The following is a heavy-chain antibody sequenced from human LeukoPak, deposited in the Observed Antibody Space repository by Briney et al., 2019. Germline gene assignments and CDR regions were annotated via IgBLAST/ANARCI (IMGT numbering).Heavy chain of an antibody. D-gene: IGHD3-3*01. V-gene: IGHV4-38-2*02. CDR2: IYQSGST. Sequence: PSETLSPTCTVSGYSISSGYYWGWIRQPPGEGVEWIGSIYQSGSTYYNPSLKSGVTISVDTSKNQFSLKLSSVTAADTAVYYCARGGTWSGYYYYYYYYMDVWGKGTTVTVSS. J-gene: IGHJ6*03. CDR3: ARGGTWSGYYYYYYYYMDV. CDR1: GYSISSGYY.